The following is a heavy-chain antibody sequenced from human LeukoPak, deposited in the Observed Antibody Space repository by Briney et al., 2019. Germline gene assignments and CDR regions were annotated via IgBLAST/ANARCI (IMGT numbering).Heavy chain of an antibody. Sequence: PGTSLRLSCAASGFIFKDYGMHWVRQAPGKGLEWVAVISYDGSNKYYADSVKGRFTISRDNSKNTLYLQMNSLRAEDTAVYYCASEMTTLTYDAFDIWGQGTMVTVSS. CDR2: ISYDGSNK. V-gene: IGHV3-30*03. CDR1: GFIFKDYG. D-gene: IGHD4-11*01. CDR3: ASEMTTLTYDAFDI. J-gene: IGHJ3*02.